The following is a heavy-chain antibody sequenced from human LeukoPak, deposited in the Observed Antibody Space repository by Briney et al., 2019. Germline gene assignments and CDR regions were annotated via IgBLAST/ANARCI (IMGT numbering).Heavy chain of an antibody. CDR3: ARPVTGTYAPLEY. CDR1: GFTFSNYW. Sequence: PGGSLRLSCAASGFTFSNYWMHWVRQAPGKGLVYVPRINSDGSSANYADSVQGRFTISRDNAKNTLYLEMNSLRADDTAVYYCARPVTGTYAPLEYWGQGTLVTVSS. CDR2: INSDGSSA. D-gene: IGHD1-1*01. J-gene: IGHJ4*02. V-gene: IGHV3-74*01.